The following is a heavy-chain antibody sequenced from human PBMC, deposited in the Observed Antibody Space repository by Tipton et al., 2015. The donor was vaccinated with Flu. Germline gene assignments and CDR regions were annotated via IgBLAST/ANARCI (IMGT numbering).Heavy chain of an antibody. D-gene: IGHD3-16*02. V-gene: IGHV4-61*02. J-gene: IGHJ4*02. CDR1: GGSISSGSYY. CDR2: IYTSGST. CDR3: ARGVAPVIPGDS. Sequence: TLSLTCTVSGGSISSGSYYWSWIRQPAGKGLEWIGRIYTSGSTIYNPSLRSRVTISIDTSKNQFSLNLKSVTAADTAVYFCARGVAPVIPGDSWGQGTLVTVSS.